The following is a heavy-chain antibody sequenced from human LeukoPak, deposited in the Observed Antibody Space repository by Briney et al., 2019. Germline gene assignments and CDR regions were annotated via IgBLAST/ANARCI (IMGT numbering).Heavy chain of an antibody. CDR3: ARGGSFGTFDS. Sequence: GGSLRLSCAASGFTFSAYWMHWVSQAPGKGLVWVSRIDRDVRTSNYADTVKGRFTISRDNAKNTLYLQMDSLRAEDAAVYYCARGGSFGTFDSWGQGTLVTVSS. V-gene: IGHV3-74*01. CDR2: IDRDVRTS. D-gene: IGHD3-10*01. CDR1: GFTFSAYW. J-gene: IGHJ4*02.